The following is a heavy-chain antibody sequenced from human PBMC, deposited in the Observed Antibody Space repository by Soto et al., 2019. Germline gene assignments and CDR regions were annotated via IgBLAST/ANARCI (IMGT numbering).Heavy chain of an antibody. CDR2: IHYSGIT. Sequence: PSETLSLTCTVSGGSISSGAYYWTWIRQHPGKGLEWIGYIHYSGITYYNPSLKSRLTMSVDASKNQFSLKLSSVNAADTAVYYFARLSRYFDFSGEGYYFHYWGQGTLVTVSS. CDR1: GGSISSGAYY. J-gene: IGHJ4*02. V-gene: IGHV4-31*03. D-gene: IGHD3-9*01. CDR3: ARLSRYFDFSGEGYYFHY.